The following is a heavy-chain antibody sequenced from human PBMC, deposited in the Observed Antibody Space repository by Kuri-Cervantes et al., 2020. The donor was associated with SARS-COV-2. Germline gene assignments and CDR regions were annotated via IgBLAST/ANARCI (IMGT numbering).Heavy chain of an antibody. CDR2: IKQDESEK. Sequence: GESLKISCAASGFTFSSYWRSWVRQAPGKGLEWVANIKQDESEKYYVDSVKGRFTISRDNAKNSLYLQMNSLRAEDTAVYYCARDREFIAARIFDYWGQGTLVTVSS. D-gene: IGHD6-6*01. CDR3: ARDREFIAARIFDY. J-gene: IGHJ4*02. CDR1: GFTFSSYW. V-gene: IGHV3-7*01.